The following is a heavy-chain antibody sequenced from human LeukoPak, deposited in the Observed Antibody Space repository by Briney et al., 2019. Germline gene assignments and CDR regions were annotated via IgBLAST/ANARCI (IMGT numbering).Heavy chain of an antibody. CDR3: AAGQYDYVWGSYRGTLEFDY. J-gene: IGHJ4*02. Sequence: ASVKVSCKASGFTFTSSAVQWVRHARGQRLEWIGWIVVGSGNTNYAQKFQERVTITRDMSTSTAYMELSSLRSEDTAVYYCAAGQYDYVWGSYRGTLEFDYWGQGTLVTVSS. V-gene: IGHV1-58*01. D-gene: IGHD3-16*02. CDR2: IVVGSGNT. CDR1: GFTFTSSA.